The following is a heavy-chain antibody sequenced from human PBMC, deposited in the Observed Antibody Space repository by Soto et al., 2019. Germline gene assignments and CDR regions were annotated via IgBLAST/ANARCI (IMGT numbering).Heavy chain of an antibody. D-gene: IGHD6-13*01. CDR3: ARFNGGVWGRYSSFPDYYMDV. V-gene: IGHV4-34*01. CDR1: GGSFSGYY. J-gene: IGHJ6*03. CDR2: INHSGST. Sequence: SETLSLTCAVYGGSFSGYYWSWIRQPPGKGLEWIGEINHSGSTNYNPSLKSRVTISVDTSKNQFSLKLSSVTAADTAVYYCARFNGGVWGRYSSFPDYYMDVWGKGTTVTVSS.